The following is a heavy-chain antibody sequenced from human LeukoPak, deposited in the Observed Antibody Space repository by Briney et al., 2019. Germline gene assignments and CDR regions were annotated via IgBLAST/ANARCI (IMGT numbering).Heavy chain of an antibody. CDR2: INPRGGST. V-gene: IGHV1-46*01. CDR1: GSPFTHYY. CDR3: ARDISPGSDYNAFDD. D-gene: IGHD3-10*01. J-gene: IGHJ4*02. Sequence: ASGKVSCKTSGSPFTHYYMHWARQAPGHRPEWMGKINPRGGSTTYAQKFQGIVTMYRHMSTSSVYMERSSLRSEDTSLYFCARDISPGSDYNAFDDGGQGTLVTVSA.